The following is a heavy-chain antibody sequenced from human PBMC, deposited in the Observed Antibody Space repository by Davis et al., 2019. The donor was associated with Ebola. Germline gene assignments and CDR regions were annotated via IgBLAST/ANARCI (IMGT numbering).Heavy chain of an antibody. CDR1: GGSISSGSYY. Sequence: PSETLSLTCTVSGGSISSGSYYWSWIRHPAGKGLEWICPIYTSGSTNYNPSLKSRVTISVDTSKNQFSLKLGSVTAADTAVYFCARFGHGAYWGQGTLVTVSS. D-gene: IGHD3-16*01. CDR3: ARFGHGAY. J-gene: IGHJ4*02. CDR2: IYTSGST. V-gene: IGHV4-61*02.